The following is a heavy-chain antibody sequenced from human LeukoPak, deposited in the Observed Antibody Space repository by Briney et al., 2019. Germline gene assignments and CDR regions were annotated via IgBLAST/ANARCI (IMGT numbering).Heavy chain of an antibody. CDR1: GGSISRSNW. Sequence: SGALSLTCACTGGSISRSNWWSWVRQPPGKGLEWIGEIYHSGSTNYNPSLKSRVTISVDKSKNQFSLKLSSVTAADTAVYYCAREARSGYYDSSGTYVYWGQGTLVTVSS. CDR2: IYHSGST. V-gene: IGHV4-4*02. D-gene: IGHD3-22*01. J-gene: IGHJ4*02. CDR3: AREARSGYYDSSGTYVY.